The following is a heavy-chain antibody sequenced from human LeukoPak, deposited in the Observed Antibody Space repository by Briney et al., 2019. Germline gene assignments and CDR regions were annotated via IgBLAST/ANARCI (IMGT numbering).Heavy chain of an antibody. CDR1: GFTFSSYW. Sequence: PGGSLRLSCAASGFTFSSYWMSWIRQAPGKGLEWVSYISSSGSTIYYADSVKGRFTISRDNAKNSLYLQMNSLRAEDTAVYYCASSVEAASPFDYWGQGTLVTVSS. V-gene: IGHV3-11*04. CDR2: ISSSGSTI. CDR3: ASSVEAASPFDY. D-gene: IGHD4-23*01. J-gene: IGHJ4*02.